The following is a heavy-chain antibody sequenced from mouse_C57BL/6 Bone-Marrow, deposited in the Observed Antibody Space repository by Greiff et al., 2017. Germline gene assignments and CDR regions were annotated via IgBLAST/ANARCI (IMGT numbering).Heavy chain of an antibody. CDR1: GYTFTSYW. CDR3: ARDIYSYFDV. J-gene: IGHJ1*03. Sequence: VQLQQPGAELVKPGASVKMSCKASGYTFTSYWITWVKQRPGQGLEWIGDIYPGSGSTNYNEKFKSKATLTVDTSSSTAYMQLNSLTSEDSAVYYCARDIYSYFDVWGTGTTVTVSS. V-gene: IGHV1-55*01. CDR2: IYPGSGST.